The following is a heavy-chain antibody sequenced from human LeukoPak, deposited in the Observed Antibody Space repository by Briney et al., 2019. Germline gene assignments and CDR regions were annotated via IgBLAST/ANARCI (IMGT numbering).Heavy chain of an antibody. V-gene: IGHV4-31*03. J-gene: IGHJ5*02. CDR3: ARGPYDILTGSNWFDP. CDR1: GGSISSGGYY. CDR2: IYYSGST. D-gene: IGHD3-9*01. Sequence: SQTLSLTCTVSGGSISSGGYYWSWIRQHPGKGLEWIGYIYYSGSTYYNPSLKSRVTISVDTSKNQFSLKLSSVTAADTAVYYCARGPYDILTGSNWFDPWGQETLVTVSS.